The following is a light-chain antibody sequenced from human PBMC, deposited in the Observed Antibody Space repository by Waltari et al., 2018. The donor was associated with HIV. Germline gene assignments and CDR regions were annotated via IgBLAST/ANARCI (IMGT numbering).Light chain of an antibody. CDR3: QQSYTTLPYT. V-gene: IGKV1-39*01. J-gene: IGKJ2*01. Sequence: DIQMTQSPSSLSAFVGDTVTITCRTSQTITNYLNGYQQKPGEAPTLLIYSISTLQSGVPSRIRGSGSGTNFTLTINNLQPEDIATYFCQQSYTTLPYTFGQGTKVEVK. CDR1: QTITNY. CDR2: SIS.